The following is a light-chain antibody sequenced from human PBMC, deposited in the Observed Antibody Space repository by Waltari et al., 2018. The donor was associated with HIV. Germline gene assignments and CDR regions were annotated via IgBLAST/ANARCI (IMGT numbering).Light chain of an antibody. CDR1: QNIKTL. CDR2: GVS. CDR3: QQAYSVSIA. J-gene: IGKJ5*01. Sequence: QLTQSPSSLSASLGDKVTITCRASQNIKTLLNWYQLRPGKAPRLLIYGVSGLPTGVPSRFTGGGSGADFTLTINNLQPADFAAYFCQQAYSVSIACGPGTRVEI. V-gene: IGKV1-39*01.